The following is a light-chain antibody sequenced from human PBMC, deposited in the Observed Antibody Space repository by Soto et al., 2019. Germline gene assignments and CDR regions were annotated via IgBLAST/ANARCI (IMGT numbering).Light chain of an antibody. V-gene: IGKV3-20*01. CDR1: QSVTTY. J-gene: IGKJ5*01. CDR3: QQYGSSPPSST. CDR2: GAS. Sequence: EIVLTQSPATLSLSPGERATLSCRASQSVTTYLAWYRQNPGQAPRLLIYGASSRATGIPARFSGSGSGTDFTLTISRLEPEDFAVYYCQQYGSSPPSSTFGQGTRLEIK.